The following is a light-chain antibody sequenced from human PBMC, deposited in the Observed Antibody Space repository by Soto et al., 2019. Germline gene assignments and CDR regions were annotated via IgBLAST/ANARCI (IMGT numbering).Light chain of an antibody. V-gene: IGLV2-14*01. J-gene: IGLJ1*01. Sequence: QSVLTQPASVSGSPGQSITISCTGTSSDVGGYNYVSWYQQYPGKAPKLMIYNVRNRPSGVSSRFSGSKSGNTASLTISGLQAEDEADYYCSSYASSRSYVFGSGTKVTVL. CDR3: SSYASSRSYV. CDR2: NVR. CDR1: SSDVGGYNY.